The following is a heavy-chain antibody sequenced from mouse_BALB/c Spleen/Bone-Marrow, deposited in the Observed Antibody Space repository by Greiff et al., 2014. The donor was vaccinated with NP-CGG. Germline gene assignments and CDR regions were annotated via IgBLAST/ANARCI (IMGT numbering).Heavy chain of an antibody. J-gene: IGHJ2*01. D-gene: IGHD1-1*01. CDR2: INPYNGDT. Sequence: VQLQQSGPELVKPGASVKISCKASGYPFTGYFMNWVMQSHGKSLEWIGRINPYNGDTFYNQKFKGKATLTVDKSSSTAHMELRSLASEDSAVYYCARSGYYGSSYFDYWGQGTTLTVSS. V-gene: IGHV1-20*02. CDR3: ARSGYYGSSYFDY. CDR1: GYPFTGYF.